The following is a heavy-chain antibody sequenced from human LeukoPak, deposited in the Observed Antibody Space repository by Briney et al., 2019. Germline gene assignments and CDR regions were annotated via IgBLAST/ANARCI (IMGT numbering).Heavy chain of an antibody. CDR3: ANPQHGPGDLDHLAFDS. Sequence: GGSLRLSCAASRFTFNDFGMHWVRQTPGRGLEWVAAVSYDGSKKFYADPVKGRFAISRDNSRNTLYLQMDSLRDDDSAVYYCANPQHGPGDLDHLAFDSWGQGHLVTVSS. CDR2: VSYDGSKK. V-gene: IGHV3-30*18. J-gene: IGHJ4*02. CDR1: RFTFNDFG. D-gene: IGHD2-21*02.